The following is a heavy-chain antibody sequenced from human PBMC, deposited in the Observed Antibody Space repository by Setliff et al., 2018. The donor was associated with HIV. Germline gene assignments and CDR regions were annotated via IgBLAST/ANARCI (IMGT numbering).Heavy chain of an antibody. CDR1: GDTFNNYG. CDR2: IIPIFKSA. V-gene: IGHV1-69*05. J-gene: IGHJ3*01. Sequence: GASVKVSCKVSGDTFNNYGLNWVRQAPGQGLEWMGGIIPIFKSADYAQKFQGRVTITTDESTSTGYMDLSSLKSEDTAIYYCARTSGDAYNYEGAFDVWGQGTSVTVSS. CDR3: ARTSGDAYNYEGAFDV. D-gene: IGHD5-12*01.